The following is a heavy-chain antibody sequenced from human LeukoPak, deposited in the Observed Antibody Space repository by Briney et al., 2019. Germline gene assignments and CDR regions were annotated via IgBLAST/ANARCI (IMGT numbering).Heavy chain of an antibody. J-gene: IGHJ6*03. CDR1: GGTFSSYA. CDR3: ASELRYFDRTERAYYMDV. D-gene: IGHD3-9*01. Sequence: SVKVSCKASGGTFSSYAISWVRQAPGQGLEWMGGIIPIFGTANYAQKFQGRVTITADESTSTAYMELSSLRSEDTAVYYCASELRYFDRTERAYYMDVWGKGTTVTVSS. V-gene: IGHV1-69*01. CDR2: IIPIFGTA.